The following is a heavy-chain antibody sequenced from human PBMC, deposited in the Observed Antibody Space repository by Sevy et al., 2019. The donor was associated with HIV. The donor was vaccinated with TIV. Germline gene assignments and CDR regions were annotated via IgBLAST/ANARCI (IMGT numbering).Heavy chain of an antibody. CDR3: ARGGGYCSSTSCYLGGIWPNWFDP. D-gene: IGHD2-2*01. V-gene: IGHV4-30-2*01. Sequence: SETLSLTCAVSGGSISSGGYSWSWIRQPPGKGLEWIGYIYHSGSTYYNPSLKSRVTISVDRSKNQFSRKLSSVTAADTAVYYCARGGGYCSSTSCYLGGIWPNWFDPWGQGTLVTVSS. CDR2: IYHSGST. J-gene: IGHJ5*02. CDR1: GGSISSGGYS.